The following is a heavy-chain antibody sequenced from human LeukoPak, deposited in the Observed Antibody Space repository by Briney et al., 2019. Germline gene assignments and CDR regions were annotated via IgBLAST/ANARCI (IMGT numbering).Heavy chain of an antibody. D-gene: IGHD2-2*01. Sequence: SETLSLTCTVSGGSISSSSYYWGWIRQPPGKGLEWIGSIYYSGSTYYNPSLKSRVTISVDTSKNQFSLKLSSVTAADTAVYYCARFYRGHVVVPAARPAWGQGTLVTVSS. V-gene: IGHV4-39*01. CDR1: GGSISSSSYY. J-gene: IGHJ5*02. CDR2: IYYSGST. CDR3: ARFYRGHVVVPAARPA.